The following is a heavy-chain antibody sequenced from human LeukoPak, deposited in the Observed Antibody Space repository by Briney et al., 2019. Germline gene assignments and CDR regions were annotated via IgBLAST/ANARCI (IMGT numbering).Heavy chain of an antibody. CDR2: IKQDGSEK. CDR1: GFTFSTYW. D-gene: IGHD2/OR15-2a*01. V-gene: IGHV3-7*04. J-gene: IGHJ3*01. Sequence: PGGSLRVSCAASGFTFSTYWMSWVRQVPGKGLEWVANIKQDGSEKYYVDSVKGRFTISRDNTKNSLSLQMNSLRVEDTAVYYCARGGFYTDPDAFDVWGQGTMVTVSS. CDR3: ARGGFYTDPDAFDV.